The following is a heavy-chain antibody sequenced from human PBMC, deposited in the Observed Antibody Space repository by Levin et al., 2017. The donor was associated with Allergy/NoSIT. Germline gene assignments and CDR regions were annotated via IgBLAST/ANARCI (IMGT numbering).Heavy chain of an antibody. V-gene: IGHV4-30-2*01. CDR1: GGSISSGGYS. D-gene: IGHD6-13*01. J-gene: IGHJ5*02. CDR2: IYHSGST. Sequence: SETLSLTCAVSGGSISSGGYSWSWIRQPPGKGLEWIGYIYHSGSTYYNPSLKSRVTISVDRSKNQFSLKLSSVTAADTAVYYCARFGSPRWAMSSIFDPWGQGTLVTVSS. CDR3: ARFGSPRWAMSSIFDP.